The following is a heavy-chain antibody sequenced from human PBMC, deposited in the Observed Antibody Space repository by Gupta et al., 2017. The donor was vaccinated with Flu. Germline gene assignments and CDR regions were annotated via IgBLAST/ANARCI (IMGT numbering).Heavy chain of an antibody. V-gene: IGHV1-2*02. CDR2: INPNNGVT. D-gene: IGHD3-16*01. CDR1: GYPFSAFY. Sequence: QLVQSGTEVKKPGASVKVSCKASGYPFSAFYVHWVRQAPGQGLEWMGWINPNNGVTNYAQKFQARVAMTGDTSLSTAYMELSGLSSDDTAVYFCARKSWGTLDIWGQGTMVTV. CDR3: ARKSWGTLDI. J-gene: IGHJ3*02.